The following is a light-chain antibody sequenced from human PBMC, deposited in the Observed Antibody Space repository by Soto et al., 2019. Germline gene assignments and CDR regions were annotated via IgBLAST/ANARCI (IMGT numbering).Light chain of an antibody. CDR2: DAS. J-gene: IGKJ5*01. CDR1: QSVRTS. Sequence: EVVLTQSPATLSLSPGERATLSCRASQSVRTSLAWYQHKPGQAPRLVIYDASLRANGVPARFGGSGSGTDFTLTINSLEPEDFAVYYCQHYGTSITFGQGTRLEIK. V-gene: IGKV3-11*01. CDR3: QHYGTSIT.